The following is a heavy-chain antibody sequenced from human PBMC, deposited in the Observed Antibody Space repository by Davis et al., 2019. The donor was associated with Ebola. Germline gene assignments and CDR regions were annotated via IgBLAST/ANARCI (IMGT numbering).Heavy chain of an antibody. CDR3: ARLRGYCSSTSCYTGLYYYGMDV. J-gene: IGHJ6*02. CDR1: DYDFATYW. V-gene: IGHV5-51*01. CDR2: IYPGNSDT. Sequence: PGGSLRLSCQGSDYDFATYWIGWFRQRPGEGLEYLGIIYPGNSDTRYSPSFQGQVTISADKSISTAYLQWSSLKASDTAMYYCARLRGYCSSTSCYTGLYYYGMDVWGQGTTVTVSS. D-gene: IGHD2-2*02.